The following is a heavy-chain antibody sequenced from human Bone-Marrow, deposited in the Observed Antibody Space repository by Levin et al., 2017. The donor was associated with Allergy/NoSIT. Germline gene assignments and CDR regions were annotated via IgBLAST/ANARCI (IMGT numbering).Heavy chain of an antibody. CDR3: ARVSIITGRTYYFDY. Sequence: ASVKVSCAASGFTFTTYWMHWVRQAPGKGLVWVSRIKSDGSTTNYADSVKGRFTISRDNAKNTLYLQMNSLRAEDTAVYYCARVSIITGRTYYFDYWGQGTLVTVSS. CDR1: GFTFTTYW. V-gene: IGHV3-74*01. D-gene: IGHD2-21*01. J-gene: IGHJ4*02. CDR2: IKSDGSTT.